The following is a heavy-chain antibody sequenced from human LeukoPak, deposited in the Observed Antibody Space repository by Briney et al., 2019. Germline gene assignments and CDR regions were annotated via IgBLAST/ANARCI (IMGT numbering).Heavy chain of an antibody. J-gene: IGHJ6*03. Sequence: ASVKVSCKVSGYTLTELSMHWVRQAPGKGLEWMGGFDPEDGGTIYAQKFQGRVTMTEDTSTDTAYMELSSLRSEDTAVYYCATESITGATTSDYYYYMDVWGKGTTVTVSS. CDR1: GYTLTELS. CDR2: FDPEDGGT. V-gene: IGHV1-24*01. CDR3: ATESITGATTSDYYYYMDV. D-gene: IGHD1-26*01.